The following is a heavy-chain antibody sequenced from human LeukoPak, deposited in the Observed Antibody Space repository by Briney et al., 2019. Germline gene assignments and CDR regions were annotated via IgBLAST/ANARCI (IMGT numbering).Heavy chain of an antibody. D-gene: IGHD5-18*01. Sequence: SETLSLTCTVSGGSISSYYWSWIRQPPGKGLEWIGYIYYSGSTNYNPSLKSRVTISVDTSKNQFSLKLSSVAAADTAVYYCARDMCGYSYGCYYYYYGMDVWGQGTTVTVSS. CDR1: GGSISSYY. CDR2: IYYSGST. J-gene: IGHJ6*02. CDR3: ARDMCGYSYGCYYYYYGMDV. V-gene: IGHV4-59*01.